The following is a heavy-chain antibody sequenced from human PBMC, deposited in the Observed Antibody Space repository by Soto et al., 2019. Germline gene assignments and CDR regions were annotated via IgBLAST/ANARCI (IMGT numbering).Heavy chain of an antibody. Sequence: ASVKVSCKASGYIFTDYYMHWVRQAPGQELGWMGRINPNSGGTNYAQKFQGRVTMTRDTSISTAYMELRSLRAEDTAVYYCAKDLDKQQLIVDYWGQGTLVTVSS. D-gene: IGHD6-13*01. J-gene: IGHJ4*02. V-gene: IGHV1-2*06. CDR1: GYIFTDYY. CDR3: AKDLDKQQLIVDY. CDR2: INPNSGGT.